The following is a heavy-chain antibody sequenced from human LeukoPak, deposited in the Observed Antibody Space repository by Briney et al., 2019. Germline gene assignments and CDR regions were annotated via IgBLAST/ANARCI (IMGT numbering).Heavy chain of an antibody. CDR3: ARSGEGEYCSSTSCYPGLNWFDP. V-gene: IGHV4-4*07. Sequence: SETLSLTCTVSGGSLSSYYWSWVRQPAGKGLEWIGRIYTSGSTNYNPSLRSRVTMSVDTSKNQFSLKLSSVTAADTAVYYCARSGEGEYCSSTSCYPGLNWFDPWGQGTLVTVSS. CDR1: GGSLSSYY. D-gene: IGHD2-2*01. J-gene: IGHJ5*02. CDR2: IYTSGST.